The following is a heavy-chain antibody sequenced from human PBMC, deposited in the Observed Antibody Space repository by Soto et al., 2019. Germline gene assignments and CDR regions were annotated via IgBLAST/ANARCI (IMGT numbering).Heavy chain of an antibody. V-gene: IGHV4-39*01. J-gene: IGHJ5*02. D-gene: IGHD2-2*01. Sequence: PSETLSLTCTVSGGSISSTGYYWGWIRQPPGKGLEWIGSIYYSGSTSYNPSLKSRVTMSVDTSKNQLSLKVSSVTAADTAVYYGAIQHCISTSPVRLDPWGQGPLVNVSS. CDR2: IYYSGST. CDR1: GGSISSTGYY. CDR3: AIQHCISTSPVRLDP.